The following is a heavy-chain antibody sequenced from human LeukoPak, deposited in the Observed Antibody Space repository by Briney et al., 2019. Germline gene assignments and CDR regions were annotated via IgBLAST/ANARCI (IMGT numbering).Heavy chain of an antibody. J-gene: IGHJ5*02. CDR1: GYTFTIYG. CDR3: ARVPVTAPLYWFDP. CDR2: ISAYNGNT. D-gene: IGHD2-21*02. Sequence: GASVTVSFTSSGYTFTIYGISWVRQAPGQGLERMGWISAYNGNTNYAQKLQGRVTMTTDTSTSTAYMELRSLRSDDTAVYYCARVPVTAPLYWFDPWGQGTLVTVSS. V-gene: IGHV1-18*01.